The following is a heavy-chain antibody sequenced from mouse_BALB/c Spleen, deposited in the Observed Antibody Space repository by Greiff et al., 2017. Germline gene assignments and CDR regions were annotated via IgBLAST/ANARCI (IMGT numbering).Heavy chain of an antibody. CDR2: INSNGGST. V-gene: IGHV5-6-3*01. CDR3: ARGVWYFDY. D-gene: IGHD2-10*02. J-gene: IGHJ2*01. Sequence: EVQGVESGGGLVQPGGSLKLSCAASGFTFSSYGMSWVRQTPDKRLELVATINSNGGSTYYPDSVKGRFTISRDNAKNTLYLQMSSLKSEDTAMYYCARGVWYFDYWGQGTTLTVSS. CDR1: GFTFSSYG.